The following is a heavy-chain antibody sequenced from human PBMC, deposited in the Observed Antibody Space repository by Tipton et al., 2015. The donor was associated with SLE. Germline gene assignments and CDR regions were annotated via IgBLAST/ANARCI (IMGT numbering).Heavy chain of an antibody. J-gene: IGHJ3*02. CDR2: IQQDGSEK. CDR1: GFTFSSYW. D-gene: IGHD6-13*01. CDR3: AAGRDAFDI. Sequence: SLRLSCAASGFTFSSYWMHWARQAPGKGLEWVANIQQDGSEKYYVDSVKGRFTISRDNAKNSLFLQMNSLRAEDTAVYYCAAGRDAFDIWGQGTMVTVSS. V-gene: IGHV3-7*01.